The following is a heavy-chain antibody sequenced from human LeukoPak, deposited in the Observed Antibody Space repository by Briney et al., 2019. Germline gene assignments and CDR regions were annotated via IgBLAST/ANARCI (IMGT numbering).Heavy chain of an antibody. CDR3: AKGVVAGIVSGSLAFDY. Sequence: PGGSLRLSCAASGFTFDDYAMHWVRHAPGKGLEWVSGISWNSGSIGYADSVKGRFTISRDNAKNSLYLQMNSLRAEDMALYYCAKGVVAGIVSGSLAFDYWGQGTLVTVSS. CDR1: GFTFDDYA. J-gene: IGHJ4*02. D-gene: IGHD6-19*01. CDR2: ISWNSGSI. V-gene: IGHV3-9*03.